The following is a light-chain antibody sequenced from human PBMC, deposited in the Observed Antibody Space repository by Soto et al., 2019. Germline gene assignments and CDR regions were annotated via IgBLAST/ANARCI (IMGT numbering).Light chain of an antibody. J-gene: IGKJ3*01. Sequence: DIVLTQSPGTLSLSPGERATLSCRASQSVSSKYLAWYQQKPGQPPRVLIYGTSIRATGIQERFSGGGSGTDFPPTITRLESEDFAVYYCQQYGSSLFTFGPGTKVDF. CDR2: GTS. V-gene: IGKV3-20*01. CDR3: QQYGSSLFT. CDR1: QSVSSKY.